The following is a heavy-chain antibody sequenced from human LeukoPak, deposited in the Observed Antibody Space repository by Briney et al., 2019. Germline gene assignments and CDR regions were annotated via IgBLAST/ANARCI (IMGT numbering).Heavy chain of an antibody. CDR3: AKDRTSYDFWSGYYYYYYYYGMDV. D-gene: IGHD3-3*01. J-gene: IGHJ6*02. V-gene: IGHV3-23*01. CDR2: ISGSGGST. CDR1: GLTFSSYA. Sequence: GGSLRLSCEASGLTFSSYATSWVRQAPGKGLEWVSAISGSGGSTYYADSVKGRFTISRDNSKNTLYLQMNSLRAEDTAVYYCAKDRTSYDFWSGYYYYYYYYGMDVWGQGTTVTVSS.